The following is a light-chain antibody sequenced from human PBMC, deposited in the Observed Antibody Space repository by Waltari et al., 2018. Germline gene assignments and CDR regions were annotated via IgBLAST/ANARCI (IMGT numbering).Light chain of an antibody. CDR2: QDS. V-gene: IGLV3-21*01. CDR3: QVWDSSTDHWV. J-gene: IGLJ3*02. Sequence: SYVLTQPLSVSVAPGQTARITWGGNNIGTNSVHWFQQEPGQAPVLVIIQDSARPSGISERISGSKSGNTATLTISRVEAGDEADFYCQVWDSSTDHWVFGGGTKLTVL. CDR1: NIGTNS.